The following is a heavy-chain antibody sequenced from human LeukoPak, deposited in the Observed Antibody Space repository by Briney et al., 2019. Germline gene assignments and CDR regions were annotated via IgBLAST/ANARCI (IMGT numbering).Heavy chain of an antibody. Sequence: GGSLRLSCAASGFTFSSYAMSWVRQAPGKGLEWVSAISGSGGSTYYADSVKGRFTISRDNSKNTLYLQMNSLRAEGTAVYYCAKDHSSSWYVFGHWGQGTLVTVSS. CDR3: AKDHSSSWYVFGH. CDR1: GFTFSSYA. V-gene: IGHV3-23*01. CDR2: ISGSGGST. D-gene: IGHD6-13*01. J-gene: IGHJ4*02.